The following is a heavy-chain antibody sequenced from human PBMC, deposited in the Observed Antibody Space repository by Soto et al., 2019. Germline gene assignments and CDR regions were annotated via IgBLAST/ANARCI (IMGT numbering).Heavy chain of an antibody. CDR1: RLTFSSYA. J-gene: IGHJ6*02. Sequence: GGSLRLSCAASRLTFSSYAMSWVRQAPGKGLEWVSAISSSGASTYSADSVKGRLTISRDNSKNTLYLQMNSLRAEDTAVYYCAKGPTIFGVVISYSFYYGLDIWGQGTTVTVSS. D-gene: IGHD3-3*01. CDR2: ISSSGAST. V-gene: IGHV3-23*01. CDR3: AKGPTIFGVVISYSFYYGLDI.